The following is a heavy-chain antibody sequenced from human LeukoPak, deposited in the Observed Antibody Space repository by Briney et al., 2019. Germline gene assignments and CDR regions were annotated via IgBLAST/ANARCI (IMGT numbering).Heavy chain of an antibody. V-gene: IGHV4-4*07. CDR1: GGSISSYY. Sequence: SETLSLTCTISGGSISSYYWSWIRQPAGKGLEWIGRIYTSGSTNYNPSLKSRVTMSVDTSKNQFSLKLSSVTAADTAVYYCARTYYYDSSGYYLEYFQHWGQGTLVTVSS. D-gene: IGHD3-22*01. CDR3: ARTYYYDSSGYYLEYFQH. CDR2: IYTSGST. J-gene: IGHJ1*01.